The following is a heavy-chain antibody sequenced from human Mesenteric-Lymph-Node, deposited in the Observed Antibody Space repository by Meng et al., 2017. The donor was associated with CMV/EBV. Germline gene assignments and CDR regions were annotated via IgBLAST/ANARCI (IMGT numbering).Heavy chain of an antibody. CDR2: IFNRVSI. V-gene: IGHV4-39*07. J-gene: IGHJ5*02. CDR3: ARGIRSGWYDGSWFDP. CDR1: GGSISSTGYY. Sequence: GSLRLSCTVSGGSISSTGYYWGWIRQPPGKGLEWIGSIFNRVSIYYNPSLKSRVTISMDTSKNQFSLKLSSVTAADTAVYYCARGIRSGWYDGSWFDPWGQGTLVTVSS. D-gene: IGHD6-19*01.